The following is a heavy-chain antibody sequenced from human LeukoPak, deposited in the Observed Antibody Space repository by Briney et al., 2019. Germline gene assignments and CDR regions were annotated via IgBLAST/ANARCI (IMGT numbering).Heavy chain of an antibody. Sequence: ASVKVSCKASGGTFSSYAISWVRQAPGQGLEWMGGIIPIFGTANYAQKFQGGVTITADESTSTAYMELSSLRSEDTAVYYCAREKETASAFDIWGQGTMVTVSS. CDR3: AREKETASAFDI. V-gene: IGHV1-69*13. CDR1: GGTFSSYA. CDR2: IIPIFGTA. D-gene: IGHD2-21*02. J-gene: IGHJ3*02.